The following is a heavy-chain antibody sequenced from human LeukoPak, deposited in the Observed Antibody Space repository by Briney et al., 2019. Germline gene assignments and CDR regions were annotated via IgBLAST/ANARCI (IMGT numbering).Heavy chain of an antibody. CDR1: GFTFSSYE. V-gene: IGHV3-21*01. CDR2: ISSSSSYI. D-gene: IGHD3-10*01. J-gene: IGHJ6*03. CDR3: ARVNNVFGESLSYYMDV. Sequence: GGSLRLSCAASGFTFSSYEMNWVRQAPGKGLEWVSSISSSSSYIYYADSVKGRFTISRDNAKNSLYLQMNSLRAEDTAVYYCARVNNVFGESLSYYMDVWGKGTTVTVSS.